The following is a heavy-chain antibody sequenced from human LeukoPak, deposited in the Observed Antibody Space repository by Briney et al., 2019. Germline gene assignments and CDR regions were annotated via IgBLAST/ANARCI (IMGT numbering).Heavy chain of an antibody. J-gene: IGHJ4*02. V-gene: IGHV1-69*13. D-gene: IGHD1-14*01. CDR1: GYTFTSYG. CDR2: IIPIFGTA. CDR3: ARTGKSSNYRFDY. Sequence: GASVKVSCKASGYTFTSYGINWVRQAPGQGLEWMGGIIPIFGTANYAQKFQGRVTITADESTSTAYMELSSLRSEDTAVYYCARTGKSSNYRFDYWGQGTLVTVSS.